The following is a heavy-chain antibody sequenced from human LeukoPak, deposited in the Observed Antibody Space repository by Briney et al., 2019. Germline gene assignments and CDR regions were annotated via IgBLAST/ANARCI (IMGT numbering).Heavy chain of an antibody. CDR1: GFTVSTNY. V-gene: IGHV3-53*01. CDR2: IYSGGTT. Sequence: GGSLRLSCEASGFTVSTNYMSWVRQAPGKGLEWVLIIYSGGTTFYADSVKGRFTISRDNSNNTVYLQMDSLRAEDTAVYYCARAPSVTTNYDCWGQGTLVTVSS. CDR3: ARAPSVTTNYDC. J-gene: IGHJ4*02. D-gene: IGHD4-17*01.